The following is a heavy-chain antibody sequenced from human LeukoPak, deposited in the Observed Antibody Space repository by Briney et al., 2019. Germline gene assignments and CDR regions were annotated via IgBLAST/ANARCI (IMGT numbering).Heavy chain of an antibody. CDR3: ARGDSIVGATKGFDY. CDR2: ISSNGGST. CDR1: GFTFSSYA. D-gene: IGHD1-26*01. J-gene: IGHJ4*02. V-gene: IGHV3-64*01. Sequence: PGGSLRLSCAASGFTFSSYAMHWVRQAPGKGLEYASAISSNGGSTYYANSVKGRFTISRDNSKNTLYLQMGSLRAEDMAVYYCARGDSIVGATKGFDYWGQGTLVTVSS.